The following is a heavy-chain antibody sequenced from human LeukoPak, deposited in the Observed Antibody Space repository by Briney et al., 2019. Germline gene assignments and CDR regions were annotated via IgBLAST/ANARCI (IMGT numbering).Heavy chain of an antibody. V-gene: IGHV3-21*01. CDR3: ARDPYSGSYGADYYYYMDV. CDR2: ISSSSSYI. D-gene: IGHD1-26*01. Sequence: GGSLRLSCAASAFTFSSYSMNWVRQAPGKGLEWVSSISSSSSYIYYADSVKGRFTISRDNAKNSLYLQMNSLRAEDTAVYYCARDPYSGSYGADYYYYMDVWGKGTTVTISS. J-gene: IGHJ6*03. CDR1: AFTFSSYS.